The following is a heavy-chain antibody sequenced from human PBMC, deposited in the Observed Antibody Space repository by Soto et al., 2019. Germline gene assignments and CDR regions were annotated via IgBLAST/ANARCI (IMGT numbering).Heavy chain of an antibody. CDR1: GGSISSSSYY. J-gene: IGHJ5*02. Sequence: SETLSLTCTVSGGSISSSSYYWGWIRQPPGKGLEWIGSIYYSGSTYYNPSLKSRVTISVDTSKNQFSLKLSSVTAADTAVYYCARPSRGDYVWFDPWGQGTLVTVSS. V-gene: IGHV4-39*01. CDR3: ARPSRGDYVWFDP. CDR2: IYYSGST. D-gene: IGHD4-17*01.